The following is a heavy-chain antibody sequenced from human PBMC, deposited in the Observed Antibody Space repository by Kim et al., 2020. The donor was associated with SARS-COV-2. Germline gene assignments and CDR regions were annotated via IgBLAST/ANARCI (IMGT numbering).Heavy chain of an antibody. CDR3: ARDKPQQLVRRGSYSYYGMGV. D-gene: IGHD6-13*01. V-gene: IGHV3-11*06. CDR1: GFTFSDYY. CDR2: ISSSSSYT. Sequence: GGSLRLSCAASGFTFSDYYMSWIRQAPGKGLEWVSYISSSSSYTNYADSVKGRFTISRDNAKNLLYLQMNSLRAEDTAVYYCARDKPQQLVRRGSYSYYGMGVWGQGTTVTVSS. J-gene: IGHJ6*02.